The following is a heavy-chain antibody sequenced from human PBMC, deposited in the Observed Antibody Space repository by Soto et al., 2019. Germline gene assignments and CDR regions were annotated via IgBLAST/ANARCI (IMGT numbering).Heavy chain of an antibody. J-gene: IGHJ3*02. CDR3: ATDSAGAFDI. V-gene: IGHV3-23*01. Sequence: PGGSLRLSCVASGFTFSGSAMNWVRQAPGKGLEWVSTISYHVGDTYYADSVKGRFTISRDNAKNSLYLQMNSLRAEDTAVYYCATDSAGAFDIWGQGTMVTVSS. CDR2: ISYHVGDT. CDR1: GFTFSGSA.